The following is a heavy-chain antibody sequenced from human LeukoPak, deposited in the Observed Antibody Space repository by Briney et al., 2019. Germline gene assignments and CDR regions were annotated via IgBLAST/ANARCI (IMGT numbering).Heavy chain of an antibody. CDR1: GGSISSYY. CDR2: IYYSGST. V-gene: IGHV4-59*01. J-gene: IGHJ4*02. Sequence: SETLSLTCTVSGGSISSYYWSWIRQPPGKGLEWIGYIYYSGSTNYNPSLKSRVTISVDTSKNQFSLKLSSVTAADTAVYYCARLKPVYGDYSFDYWGQGTLVTVSS. CDR3: ARLKPVYGDYSFDY. D-gene: IGHD4-17*01.